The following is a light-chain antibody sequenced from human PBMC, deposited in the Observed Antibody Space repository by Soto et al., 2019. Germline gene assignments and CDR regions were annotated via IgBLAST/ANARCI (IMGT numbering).Light chain of an antibody. CDR1: QSVASRY. J-gene: IGKJ3*01. CDR2: GAS. V-gene: IGKV3-20*01. Sequence: EIVLTQSPGTLSLSPGEGATLSCRASQSVASRYLGWYQQKPGQAPRLLIYGASSRATGIPDRFSGSGSGTDFPLPISRLEPEDFAVYYCQLFGTSWLTFGPGTKVDMK. CDR3: QLFGTSWLT.